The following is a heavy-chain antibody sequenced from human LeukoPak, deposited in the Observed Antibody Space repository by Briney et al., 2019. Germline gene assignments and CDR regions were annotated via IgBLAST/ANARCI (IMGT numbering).Heavy chain of an antibody. Sequence: GGSLRLSCAASGFTFSSYGMHWVRQAPGKELEWVAVISYDGSNKYYADSVKGRFTISRDNSKNTPYLQMNSLRAEDTAVYYCANRLVPAAIAPPFDYWGQGTLVTVSS. D-gene: IGHD2-2*01. V-gene: IGHV3-30*18. CDR3: ANRLVPAAIAPPFDY. J-gene: IGHJ4*02. CDR2: ISYDGSNK. CDR1: GFTFSSYG.